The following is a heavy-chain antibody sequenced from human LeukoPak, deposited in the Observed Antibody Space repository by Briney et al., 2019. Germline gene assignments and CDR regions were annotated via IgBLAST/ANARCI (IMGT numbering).Heavy chain of an antibody. J-gene: IGHJ4*02. D-gene: IGHD3-9*01. CDR2: INPNSGGT. CDR3: ARDGRADILTGYMDY. V-gene: IGHV1-2*02. CDR1: GGTFSIYE. Sequence: ASVKVSCKASGGTFSIYEISWVRQAPGQGLEWMGWINPNSGGTNYAQKFQGRVTMTRDTSISTAYMELSRLRSDDTAVYCGARDGRADILTGYMDYWGQGTLVTVSS.